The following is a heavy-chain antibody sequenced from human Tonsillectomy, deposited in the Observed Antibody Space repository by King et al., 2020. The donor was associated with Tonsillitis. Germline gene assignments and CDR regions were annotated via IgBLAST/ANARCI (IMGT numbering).Heavy chain of an antibody. D-gene: IGHD6-19*01. V-gene: IGHV4-59*01. Sequence: VQLQESGPGLVKPSETLSLTCTVSGGSIRSYYWSWIRQPPGKGLEWIGYIYYSGNANYNPSLKSRLTISLDTSKNQFSLNLTSVTAADTAVYYCARGWAVAGLCYFDYLGQGTLVTFSS. CDR2: IYYSGNA. J-gene: IGHJ4*02. CDR1: GGSIRSYY. CDR3: ARGWAVAGLCYFDY.